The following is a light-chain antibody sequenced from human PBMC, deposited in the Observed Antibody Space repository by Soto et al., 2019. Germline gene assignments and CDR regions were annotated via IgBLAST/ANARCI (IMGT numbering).Light chain of an antibody. CDR2: AAS. J-gene: IGKJ1*01. V-gene: IGKV1-39*01. Sequence: DIQMTQFPSSLSAYVGDRVTITCRASQSISSYLNWYQQKPGKAPKLLIYAASSLQSGVPSRFSGSGSGTDFTLTISSLQPEDFATYYCQKSYSTPRTFGQETKVDIK. CDR3: QKSYSTPRT. CDR1: QSISSY.